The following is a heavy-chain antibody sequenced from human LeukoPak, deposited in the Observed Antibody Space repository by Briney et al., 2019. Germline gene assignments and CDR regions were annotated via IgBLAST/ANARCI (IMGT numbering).Heavy chain of an antibody. V-gene: IGHV5-51*01. J-gene: IGHJ4*02. CDR1: GYSFSSHW. CDR3: ARQDTPARPPEGY. CDR2: IYPGDSDT. Sequence: GESLKISCKGSGYSFSSHWIGWVRQMPGKGLEWMGIIYPGDSDTGYSPSFQGQVTISAVKSISTAYLQWSSLKASDTAMYYCARQDTPARPPEGYWGQGTLVTVSS. D-gene: IGHD6-6*01.